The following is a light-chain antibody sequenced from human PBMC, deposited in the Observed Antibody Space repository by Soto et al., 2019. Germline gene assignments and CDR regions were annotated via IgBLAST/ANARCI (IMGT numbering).Light chain of an antibody. V-gene: IGKV3-20*01. CDR3: QQYGSSPPWT. CDR2: GAS. J-gene: IGKJ1*01. Sequence: EIVLTQSPGTLSLSPWERATLLCRSSQSVSSNLGWYQQKPGQAPRLLIYGASSRATGIPDRFSGSGSGTDFPLTISRLEPEDFAVYYCQQYGSSPPWTFGQGTKVDIK. CDR1: QSVSSN.